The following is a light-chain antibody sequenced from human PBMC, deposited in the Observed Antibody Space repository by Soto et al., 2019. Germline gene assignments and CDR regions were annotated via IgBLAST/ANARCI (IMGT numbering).Light chain of an antibody. Sequence: QSALTQPASVSGSPGQSITISCTGTSSDVGGYNYVSWYQQHPGKAPKLIIYEVTSRPSGVSNRFSGSKSGNTASLTISGLQTEDEADYYCTSFTSSSSLMVFGAGTKLTVL. V-gene: IGLV2-14*01. J-gene: IGLJ2*01. CDR3: TSFTSSSSLMV. CDR2: EVT. CDR1: SSDVGGYNY.